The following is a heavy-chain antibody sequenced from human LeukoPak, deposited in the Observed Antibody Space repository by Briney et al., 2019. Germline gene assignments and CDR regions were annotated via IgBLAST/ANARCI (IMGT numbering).Heavy chain of an antibody. CDR3: ARDTSKWELLYYFDS. V-gene: IGHV4-39*07. J-gene: IGHJ4*02. D-gene: IGHD1-26*01. CDR2: IYYTGST. Sequence: SETLSLTCTVSGGSISSSPYYWGWVRQTSGKGLEWIGSIYYTGSTSYSPSLKSRVTISVDTSKNQFSLKLNSVTAADTAVYYCARDTSKWELLYYFDSWGQGTLVTVSS. CDR1: GGSISSSPYY.